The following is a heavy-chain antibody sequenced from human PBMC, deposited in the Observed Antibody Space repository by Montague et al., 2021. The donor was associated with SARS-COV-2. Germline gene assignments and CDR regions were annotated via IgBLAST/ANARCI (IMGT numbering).Heavy chain of an antibody. CDR1: RFSFSSYS. CDR3: ARGGRGTSYYWEY. D-gene: IGHD2-2*01. CDR2: IDRDGYEV. Sequence: SLRLSCAASRFSFSSYSMTWIRRAPGKEPEWVAPIDRDGYEVYYADFAKGRFTISRDNARNSLYLQLTSLRGEDTAVYYCARGGRGTSYYWEYWGQGTLVTVSS. J-gene: IGHJ4*02. V-gene: IGHV3-7*01.